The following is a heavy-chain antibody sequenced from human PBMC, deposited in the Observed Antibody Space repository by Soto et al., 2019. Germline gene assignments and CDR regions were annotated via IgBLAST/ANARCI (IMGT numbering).Heavy chain of an antibody. CDR3: ARMGRATYYYDSVGGWIDQ. D-gene: IGHD3-22*01. CDR2: SYYSGST. V-gene: IGHV4-31*03. Sequence: QVQLQESGPGLVKPSQTLSLTCTVSGGSMNSDSYYWSWVRQPPGKGLEWIGYSYYSGSTYYNPSLKSRVTISVDTSKNQFSLKLNSVTAADTAVYYCARMGRATYYYDSVGGWIDQWGQGSLVTVSS. J-gene: IGHJ4*02. CDR1: GGSMNSDSYY.